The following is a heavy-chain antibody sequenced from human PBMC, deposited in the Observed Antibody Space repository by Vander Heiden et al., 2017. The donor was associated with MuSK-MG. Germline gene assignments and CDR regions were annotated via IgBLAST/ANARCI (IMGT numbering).Heavy chain of an antibody. J-gene: IGHJ5*02. D-gene: IGHD1-1*01. CDR1: GYSISSGYY. Sequence: QVQLQESGPGLVKPSETLSLTCAVSGYSISSGYYWGWIRQPPGKGLEWIGSIYHSGSTYYNPSLKSRVTISVDTSKNQFSLKLSSVTAADTAVYYCARRRVGLENRRLNWFDPWGQGTLVTVSS. CDR2: IYHSGST. V-gene: IGHV4-38-2*01. CDR3: ARRRVGLENRRLNWFDP.